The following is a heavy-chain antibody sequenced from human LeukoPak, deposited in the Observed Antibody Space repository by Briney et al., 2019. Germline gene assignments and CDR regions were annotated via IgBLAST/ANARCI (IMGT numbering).Heavy chain of an antibody. CDR1: GFTFSSYA. Sequence: GGSLRLSCAASGFTFSSYAMHWVRQAPGKGLEWAAVISYDGSNKYYADSVKGRFTISRDNSKNTLYLQMNSLRAEDTAVYYCARLNIVVVPAAPSALWGQGTLVTVSS. D-gene: IGHD2-2*01. J-gene: IGHJ4*02. V-gene: IGHV3-30*04. CDR3: ARLNIVVVPAAPSAL. CDR2: ISYDGSNK.